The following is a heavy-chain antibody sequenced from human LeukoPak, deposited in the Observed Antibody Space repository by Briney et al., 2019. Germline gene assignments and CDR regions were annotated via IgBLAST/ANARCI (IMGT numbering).Heavy chain of an antibody. CDR2: INSDGSTT. V-gene: IGHV3-74*01. D-gene: IGHD5-18*01. J-gene: IGHJ4*02. Sequence: GGSLRLSCAASGFTFSSYWMHWVRQAPGKGLVWVSRINSDGSTTSYADSVKGRFTISRDDSKNTLYLQMNSLKTEDTAVYYCTTGTWIQLWLPDYWGQGTLVTVSS. CDR1: GFTFSSYW. CDR3: TTGTWIQLWLPDY.